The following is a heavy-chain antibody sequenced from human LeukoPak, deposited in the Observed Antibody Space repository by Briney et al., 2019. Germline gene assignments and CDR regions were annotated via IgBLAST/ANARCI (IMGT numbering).Heavy chain of an antibody. CDR2: IKQDGSEK. CDR1: GFTFSSYW. Sequence: GGSLRLSCAASGFTFSSYWMSWVRQAPGKGLEWVANIKQDGSEKYYVDSVKGRFTISRDNAKNSLYLQMNSLRAEDTAVYYCARASGGREPLLWFGELLYFDYWGQGTLVTVSS. D-gene: IGHD3-10*01. V-gene: IGHV3-7*01. CDR3: ARASGGREPLLWFGELLYFDY. J-gene: IGHJ4*02.